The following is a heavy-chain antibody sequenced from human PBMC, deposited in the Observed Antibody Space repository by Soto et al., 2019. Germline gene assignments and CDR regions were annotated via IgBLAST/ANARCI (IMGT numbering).Heavy chain of an antibody. CDR2: IIPIFGTA. CDR1: GGTFISYA. J-gene: IGHJ5*02. D-gene: IGHD6-13*01. V-gene: IGHV1-69*01. CDR3: ARDSADGTDAGWFDP. Sequence: SVKVSCKASGGTFISYAIIWVRQAPGQGLEWMGGIIPIFGTANYAQKFQGRVTTTADESTSTAYMELNSLRAEDTAVYYCARDSADGTDAGWFDPWGQGTLVTVSS.